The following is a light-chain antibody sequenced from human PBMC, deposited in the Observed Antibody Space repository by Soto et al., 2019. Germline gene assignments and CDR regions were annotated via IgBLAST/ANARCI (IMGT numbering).Light chain of an antibody. CDR1: SSDVGAHDF. Sequence: QSVLTQPASVSGSPGQSITISCSGTSSDVGAHDFVSWYQHHPDKAPKVIIFEVTKRHSGVSDRFSGSKTGNTASLTISGLQAEDAADYYCNSYTLSKTVIFGGGTQLTVL. CDR2: EVT. V-gene: IGLV2-14*01. J-gene: IGLJ2*01. CDR3: NSYTLSKTVI.